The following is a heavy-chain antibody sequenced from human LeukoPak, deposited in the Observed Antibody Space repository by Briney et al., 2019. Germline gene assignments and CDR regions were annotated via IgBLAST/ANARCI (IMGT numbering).Heavy chain of an antibody. CDR1: GFTVSSNY. J-gene: IGHJ1*01. CDR2: ISYDGSNK. V-gene: IGHV3-30-3*01. Sequence: GGPLRLSCAASGFTVSSNYMSWVRQAPGKGLEWVAVISYDGSNKYYADSVKGRFTISRDKSKNTLYLQMNSLRPEDTAVYYCAREAYCSGGSCYEHFQHWGQGTLVTVSS. D-gene: IGHD2-15*01. CDR3: AREAYCSGGSCYEHFQH.